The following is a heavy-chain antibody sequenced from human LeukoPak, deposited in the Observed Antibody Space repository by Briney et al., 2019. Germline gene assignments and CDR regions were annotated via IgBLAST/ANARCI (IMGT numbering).Heavy chain of an antibody. Sequence: ASVKVSCKASGYTFTGYYMHWVRQAPGQGLEWMGWINPNSGGTNYAQKFQGRVTMTRDTSISTAYMELSSLRSEDTAVYYCARAQEGYYYDSSGYYYFDAFDIWGQGTMVTVSS. D-gene: IGHD3-22*01. CDR2: INPNSGGT. J-gene: IGHJ3*02. V-gene: IGHV1-2*02. CDR1: GYTFTGYY. CDR3: ARAQEGYYYDSSGYYYFDAFDI.